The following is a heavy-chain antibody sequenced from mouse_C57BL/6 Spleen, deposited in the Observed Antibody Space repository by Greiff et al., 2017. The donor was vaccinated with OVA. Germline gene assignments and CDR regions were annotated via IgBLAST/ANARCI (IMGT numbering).Heavy chain of an antibody. CDR1: GYTFTSYW. D-gene: IGHD3-3*01. J-gene: IGHJ1*03. Sequence: QVQLQQSGAELVRPGTSVKLSCKASGYTFTSYWMHWVKQRPGQGLEWIGVIDPSDSYTNYNQKFKGKATLTVDTSSSTAYMQLSSLTSEDSAVYYCARRGDRGYFDVWGTGTTVTVSS. CDR2: IDPSDSYT. CDR3: ARRGDRGYFDV. V-gene: IGHV1-59*01.